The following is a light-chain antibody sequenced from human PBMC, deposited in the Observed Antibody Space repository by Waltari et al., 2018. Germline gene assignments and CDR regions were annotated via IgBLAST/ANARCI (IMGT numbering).Light chain of an antibody. CDR2: AAS. J-gene: IGKJ4*01. Sequence: AIQLTQSPSSLSASVGDRVTITCRASKGISSALAWYQQKPGKAPRVLIYAASSLETGVPSRFSGSGSGTDFTLTISSLQPEDFATFYCQQFNSFPPTFGGGTKVEIK. CDR3: QQFNSFPPT. V-gene: IGKV1-13*02. CDR1: KGISSA.